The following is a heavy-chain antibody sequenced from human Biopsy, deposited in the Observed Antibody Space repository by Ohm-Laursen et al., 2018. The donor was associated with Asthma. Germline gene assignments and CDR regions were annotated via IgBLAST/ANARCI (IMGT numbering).Heavy chain of an antibody. Sequence: SVKVSCKASGGSFNYAITWSRQAPGQGLEWMGGIIPIFVTTNYAQKFKGRVTITADESSSTAYMELSSLRSEDTAVYFFASETGHSYGSGSEYYFDYWGLGTLVTVSS. CDR3: ASETGHSYGSGSEYYFDY. V-gene: IGHV1-69*13. J-gene: IGHJ4*02. D-gene: IGHD3-10*01. CDR2: IIPIFVTT. CDR1: GGSFNYA.